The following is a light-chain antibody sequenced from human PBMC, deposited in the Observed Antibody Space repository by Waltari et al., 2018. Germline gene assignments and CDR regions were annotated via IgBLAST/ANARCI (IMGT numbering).Light chain of an antibody. J-gene: IGLJ3*02. V-gene: IGLV1-51*02. CDR2: END. CDR1: SSNIGNNY. Sequence: QSVLTQPPSVSAAPGQKVTLSCSGSSSNIGNNYGTWYQHLPGTAPKLLIYENDKRPSGIPDRFSGSKSGTSATLAITGLQTGDEADFYCGTWDSSLSVAMFGGGTKLTVL. CDR3: GTWDSSLSVAM.